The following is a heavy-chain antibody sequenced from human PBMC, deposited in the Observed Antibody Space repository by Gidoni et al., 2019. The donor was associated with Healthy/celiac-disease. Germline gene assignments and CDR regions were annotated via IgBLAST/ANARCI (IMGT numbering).Heavy chain of an antibody. V-gene: IGHV3-21*01. CDR1: GFTFSSYS. CDR3: AILGYCSSTSCQG. J-gene: IGHJ4*02. CDR2: ISSSSSYI. Sequence: EVQLVESGGGLVKPGGSLRLSGAASGFTFSSYSMNWVRQAPGKGLEWVSSISSSSSYIYYADSVKGRFTISRDNAKNSLYLQMNSLRAEDTAVYYCAILGYCSSTSCQGWGQGTLVTVSS. D-gene: IGHD2-2*01.